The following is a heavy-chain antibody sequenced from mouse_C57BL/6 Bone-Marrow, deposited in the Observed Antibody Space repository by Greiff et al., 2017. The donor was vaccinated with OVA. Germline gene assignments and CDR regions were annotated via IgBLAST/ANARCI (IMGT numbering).Heavy chain of an antibody. Sequence: EVQLQQSGAELVRPGASVKLSCTASGFNIKDDYMHWVKQRPEQGLEWIGWIDPENGDTEYASKFQGKATITAGTSSNTAYLQLSSLTSEDTAVFYCTTVYYGSSSWFAYWGQGTLVTVSA. V-gene: IGHV14-4*01. CDR2: IDPENGDT. CDR3: TTVYYGSSSWFAY. D-gene: IGHD1-1*01. CDR1: GFNIKDDY. J-gene: IGHJ3*01.